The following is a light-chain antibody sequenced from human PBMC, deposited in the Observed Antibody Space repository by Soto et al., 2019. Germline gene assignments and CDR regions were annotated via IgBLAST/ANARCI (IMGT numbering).Light chain of an antibody. Sequence: DIQMTQSPSTLSGSVGDRVTITCRASQSISSYLNWYQQKPGKAPKLLIYAASSLQSGVPSRFSGSGSGTHFTLTISSLQPEDFATYHCQQSYNPPLTFGGGTKVEI. J-gene: IGKJ4*01. CDR2: AAS. CDR1: QSISSY. V-gene: IGKV1-39*01. CDR3: QQSYNPPLT.